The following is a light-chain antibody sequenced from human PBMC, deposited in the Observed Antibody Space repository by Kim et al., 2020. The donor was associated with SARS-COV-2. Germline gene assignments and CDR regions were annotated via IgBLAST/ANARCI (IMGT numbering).Light chain of an antibody. CDR1: SSKIGNNY. J-gene: IGLJ1*01. CDR2: DNN. Sequence: KVTISCSGSSSKIGNNYVSWYQQLPGTAPKLLIYDNNKRPSGIPDRFSGSKSGTSATLGITGLQTGDEADYYCGTWDSSLSAGCVFGTGTKVTVL. V-gene: IGLV1-51*01. CDR3: GTWDSSLSAGCV.